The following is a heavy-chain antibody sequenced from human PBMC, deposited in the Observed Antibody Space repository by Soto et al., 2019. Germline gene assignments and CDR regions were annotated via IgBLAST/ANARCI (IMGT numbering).Heavy chain of an antibody. CDR3: ALGPSGSIAAAGWNGMDV. D-gene: IGHD6-13*01. CDR1: GFTFSSYG. J-gene: IGHJ6*04. Sequence: GGSLRLSCAASGFTFSSYGMHWVRQAPGNGLEWVAVIWYDGSNKYYAESVKGRFTISRDNSKNTLYLQMNSLRDEDTAAYFCALGPSGSIAAAGWNGMDVCGKRTTVSVAS. V-gene: IGHV3-33*01. CDR2: IWYDGSNK.